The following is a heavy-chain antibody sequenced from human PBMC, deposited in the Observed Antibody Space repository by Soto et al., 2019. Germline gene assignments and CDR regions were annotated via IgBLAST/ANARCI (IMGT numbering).Heavy chain of an antibody. CDR3: ARDSNDFHVFDI. Sequence: SETLSLTCTVSCGSISSGGNYWSWTRQHPGKRLEWIGYIYYSGSTNYNPSLKSRVTISVDTSKNQFSLKLSSVTAADTAVYYCARDSNDFHVFDIWGHGTMVTVSS. J-gene: IGHJ3*02. CDR2: IYYSGST. CDR1: CGSISSGGNY. D-gene: IGHD2-21*02. V-gene: IGHV4-61*08.